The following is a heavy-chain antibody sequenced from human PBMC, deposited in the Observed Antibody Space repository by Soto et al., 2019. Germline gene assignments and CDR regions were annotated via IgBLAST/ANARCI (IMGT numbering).Heavy chain of an antibody. V-gene: IGHV3-23*01. CDR1: GFTFSSYA. Sequence: LRLSCAASGFTFSSYAMSWVRQAPGKGLEWVSAISGSGGSTYYADSVKGRFTISRDNSKNTLYLQMNSLRAEDTAVYYCANLVPVPVRKAVAGHFDYWGQGTLVTVSS. D-gene: IGHD6-19*01. CDR2: ISGSGGST. CDR3: ANLVPVPVRKAVAGHFDY. J-gene: IGHJ4*02.